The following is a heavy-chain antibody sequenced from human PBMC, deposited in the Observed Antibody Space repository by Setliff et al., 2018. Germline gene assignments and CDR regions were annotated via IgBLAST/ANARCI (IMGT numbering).Heavy chain of an antibody. CDR2: MYTSGST. V-gene: IGHV4-61*02. J-gene: IGHJ4*02. Sequence: SETLSLTCTVSGGSISSDVYYWSWIRQPAGKGLEWIGRMYTSGSTNYNPSLKSRVTIPLDTSKNQFSLKLNSVTAADMAVYYCARGRGGYSYGYFHYWGQGTLVTVSS. CDR1: GGSISSDVYY. CDR3: ARGRGGYSYGYFHY. D-gene: IGHD5-18*01.